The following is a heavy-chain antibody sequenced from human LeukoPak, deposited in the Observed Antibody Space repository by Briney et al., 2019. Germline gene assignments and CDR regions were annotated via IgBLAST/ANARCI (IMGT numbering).Heavy chain of an antibody. J-gene: IGHJ4*02. V-gene: IGHV3-9*01. CDR3: VKDFGEKTAAIAY. D-gene: IGHD2-2*01. CDR2: IRRETGSI. Sequence: PGGSLRLSCAASGFTFDDYAMHWVRQAPGTGLEWVSGIRRETGSIGYADSVKGRFTISRDNARNSLYLQMNSLRAEDTALYYCVKDFGEKTAAIAYCGQGTLVTVSS. CDR1: GFTFDDYA.